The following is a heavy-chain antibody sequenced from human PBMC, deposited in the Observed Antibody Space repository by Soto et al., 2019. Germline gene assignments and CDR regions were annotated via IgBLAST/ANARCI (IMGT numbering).Heavy chain of an antibody. D-gene: IGHD3-3*01. CDR3: ARGVYYDFWSGYPRNYYYYMDV. J-gene: IGHJ6*03. V-gene: IGHV4-34*01. CDR1: GGSFSGYY. CDR2: INHSGST. Sequence: QVQLQQWGAGLLKPSETLSLTCAVYGGSFSGYYWSWIRQPPGKGLEWIGEINHSGSTNYNPSLKSRVTISGDTSKNQVSLQLSSVTAADTAVYYCARGVYYDFWSGYPRNYYYYMDVWGKGTTVTVSS.